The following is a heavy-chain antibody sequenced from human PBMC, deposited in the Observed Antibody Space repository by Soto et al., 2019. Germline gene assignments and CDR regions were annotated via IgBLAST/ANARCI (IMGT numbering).Heavy chain of an antibody. Sequence: GGSLRLSCAASGFTFSSYAMSWVRQAPGKGLEWVSAISGSGGSTYYADSVKGRFTISRDNSKNTLYLQMNSLRAEDTAVYYCARSIYDYIWGSYRYKDFNEDYWGQGTLVTVSS. J-gene: IGHJ4*02. CDR3: ARSIYDYIWGSYRYKDFNEDY. D-gene: IGHD3-16*02. CDR2: ISGSGGST. CDR1: GFTFSSYA. V-gene: IGHV3-23*01.